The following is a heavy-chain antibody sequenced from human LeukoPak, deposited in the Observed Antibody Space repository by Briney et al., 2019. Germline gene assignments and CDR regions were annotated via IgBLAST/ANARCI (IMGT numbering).Heavy chain of an antibody. Sequence: HPGGSLSLFCAASGFTFSSYAMIWVREAPGEGLEWGSRIETDGPTTYYADSVKGRFTISRDDAKNTLYLQMNSLRAEDTAVYFCARGTIDPLGYCGSTRCDLDYWGQGTLVTVSS. CDR3: ARGTIDPLGYCGSTRCDLDY. CDR2: IETDGPTT. J-gene: IGHJ4*02. V-gene: IGHV3-74*01. D-gene: IGHD2-2*01. CDR1: GFTFSSYA.